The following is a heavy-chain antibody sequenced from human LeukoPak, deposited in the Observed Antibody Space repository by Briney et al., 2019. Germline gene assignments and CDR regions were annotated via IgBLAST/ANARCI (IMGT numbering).Heavy chain of an antibody. CDR1: GYTFTGYY. J-gene: IGHJ4*02. Sequence: GASVKVSCKASGYTFTGYYMHWVRQAPGQGLEWMGWINPNSGGTNYAQKFQGRVTMTRDTSTSTVYMELSSLRSEDTAVYYCARGYCGGDCYLEPGGYWGQGTLVTVSS. CDR2: INPNSGGT. V-gene: IGHV1-2*02. D-gene: IGHD2-21*02. CDR3: ARGYCGGDCYLEPGGY.